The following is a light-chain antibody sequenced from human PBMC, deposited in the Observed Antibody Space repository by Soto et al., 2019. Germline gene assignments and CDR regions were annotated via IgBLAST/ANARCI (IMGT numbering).Light chain of an antibody. Sequence: IVMTQSPLSLPVTPGEPASISCRSSQSLLHSTGYNCLDWYLQKPGQSPQVLIYLGSNGASGVPDRFSGCGSGTDFALKISIVEAEHVGVSYCLQALQTLAFGQGTRLEIK. CDR2: LGS. V-gene: IGKV2-28*01. CDR1: QSLLHSTGYNC. CDR3: LQALQTLA. J-gene: IGKJ5*01.